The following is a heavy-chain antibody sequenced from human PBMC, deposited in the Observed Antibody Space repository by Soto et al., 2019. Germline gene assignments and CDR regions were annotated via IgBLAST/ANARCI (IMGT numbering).Heavy chain of an antibody. CDR3: ASPPSEVDY. Sequence: GGSLRLSCAASGFTFSSYAMSWVRQSPGKGLEWVSAMIGMGVSTYYADSVKGRFTISRDNSKNTLYLQRNSLRAENTAVYDCASPPSEVDYWGQGTLVTV. CDR1: GFTFSSYA. V-gene: IGHV3-23*01. J-gene: IGHJ4*02. CDR2: MIGMGVST.